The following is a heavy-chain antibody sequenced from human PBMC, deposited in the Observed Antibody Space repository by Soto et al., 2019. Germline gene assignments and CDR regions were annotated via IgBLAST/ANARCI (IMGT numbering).Heavy chain of an antibody. V-gene: IGHV3-7*03. D-gene: IGHD3-22*01. J-gene: IGHJ4*02. CDR1: GFTFSSYW. CDR3: ARASYDYYDSSGYRFDY. Sequence: LRLSCAASGFTFSSYWMSWVRQAPGKGLEWVANIKQDGSEKYYVDSVKGRFTISRDNAKNSLYLQMNSLRAEDTAVYYCARASYDYYDSSGYRFDYWGQGTLVTVSS. CDR2: IKQDGSEK.